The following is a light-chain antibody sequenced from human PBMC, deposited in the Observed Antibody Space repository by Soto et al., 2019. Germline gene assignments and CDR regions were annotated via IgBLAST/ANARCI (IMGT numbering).Light chain of an antibody. Sequence: DIQMTQSPSTLSASVGDRVTITCRASQSISIWLAWYQQKPGKAPKLLSYAASSLQSGVPSRFSGSGSGTDFTLTISSLQPEDFATYYCQQSYSTPRTFGQGTKVEIK. V-gene: IGKV1-39*01. J-gene: IGKJ1*01. CDR2: AAS. CDR1: QSISIW. CDR3: QQSYSTPRT.